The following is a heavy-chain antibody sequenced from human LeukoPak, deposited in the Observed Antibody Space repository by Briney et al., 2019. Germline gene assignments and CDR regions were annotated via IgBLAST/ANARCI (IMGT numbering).Heavy chain of an antibody. Sequence: PGGSLRLSCAASGFTVSSNYMSWVRQAPGKGLEWVSVIYSGGSTYYADSVKGRFTISRDNSKNTLYLQMNSLRAEDTAMYYCARDLIYYGSGSSDWGQGTLVTVSS. V-gene: IGHV3-66*01. J-gene: IGHJ4*02. CDR1: GFTVSSNY. CDR2: IYSGGST. CDR3: ARDLIYYGSGSSD. D-gene: IGHD3-10*01.